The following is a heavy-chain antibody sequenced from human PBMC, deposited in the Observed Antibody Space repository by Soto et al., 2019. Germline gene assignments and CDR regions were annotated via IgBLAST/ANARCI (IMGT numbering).Heavy chain of an antibody. Sequence: GGSLRLSCAASGFTFSSYVMSWVRQAPGKGLEWVSAISGSGGSTYYADSVKGRFTISRDNSKNTPYLQMNSLRAEDTAVYYCAKEYLGYGDYEHDYWGQGTLVTVSS. CDR3: AKEYLGYGDYEHDY. V-gene: IGHV3-23*01. D-gene: IGHD4-17*01. CDR2: ISGSGGST. J-gene: IGHJ4*02. CDR1: GFTFSSYV.